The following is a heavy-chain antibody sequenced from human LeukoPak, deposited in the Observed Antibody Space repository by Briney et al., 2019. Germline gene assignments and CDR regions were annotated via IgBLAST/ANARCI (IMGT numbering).Heavy chain of an antibody. D-gene: IGHD4-23*01. V-gene: IGHV4-30-2*01. CDR2: IYHSGST. Sequence: SSQTLSLTCTVSGGSISSGGYYWSWIRQPPGKGLEWIGYIYHSGSTYYNPSLKSRVTISVDRSKNQFSLKLSSVTAADTAVYYCARKNFGGNSDYYYYYVDVWDKGTSVAVSS. CDR3: ARKNFGGNSDYYYYYVDV. J-gene: IGHJ6*03. CDR1: GGSISSGGYY.